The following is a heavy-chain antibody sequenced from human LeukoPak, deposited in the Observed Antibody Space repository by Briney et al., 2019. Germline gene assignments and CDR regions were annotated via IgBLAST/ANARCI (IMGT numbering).Heavy chain of an antibody. V-gene: IGHV4-59*08. J-gene: IGHJ1*01. CDR2: IYYSGST. D-gene: IGHD5-18*01. Sequence: SGTLSLTCTVSGGSISSYYWSWIRQPPGKGLEWIGYIYYSGSTNYNPSLKSRVTISVDTSKNQFSLKLSSVTAADTAVYYCASQMPFTAMEAGGPPLYFQHWGQGTLVTVSS. CDR1: GGSISSYY. CDR3: ASQMPFTAMEAGGPPLYFQH.